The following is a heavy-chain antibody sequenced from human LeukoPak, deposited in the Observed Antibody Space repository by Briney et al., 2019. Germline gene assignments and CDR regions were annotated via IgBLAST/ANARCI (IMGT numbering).Heavy chain of an antibody. CDR3: ARRGTWIQLVDY. CDR1: GFTFSSYA. J-gene: IGHJ4*02. CDR2: ISGSGGST. Sequence: TGGSLRLSCAASGFTFSSYAMSWVRQAPGKGLEWVPAISGSGGSTYYADSVKDRFTISRDNSKNTLYLQMNSLRAEDTAVYYCARRGTWIQLVDYWGQGTLVTVSS. D-gene: IGHD5-18*01. V-gene: IGHV3-23*01.